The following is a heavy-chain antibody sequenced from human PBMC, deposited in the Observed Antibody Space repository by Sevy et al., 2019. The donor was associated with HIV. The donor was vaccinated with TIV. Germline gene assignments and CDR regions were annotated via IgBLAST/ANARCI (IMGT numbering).Heavy chain of an antibody. J-gene: IGHJ4*02. Sequence: GGSLRLSCAASGFTFSSYAMHWVRQAPGKGLEWVAVISYDGSNKYYADSVKGRFTISRDNSKNTLYLQMNSLRAEDTAGSYGARSKADLVGVAAFWGQGTLVTVSS. V-gene: IGHV3-30-3*01. D-gene: IGHD1-26*01. CDR1: GFTFSSYA. CDR3: ARSKADLVGVAAF. CDR2: ISYDGSNK.